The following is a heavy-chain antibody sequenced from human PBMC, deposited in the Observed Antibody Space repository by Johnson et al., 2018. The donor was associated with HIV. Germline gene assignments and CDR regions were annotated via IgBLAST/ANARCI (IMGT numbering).Heavy chain of an antibody. Sequence: VQLVESGGGVVQPGRSLRLSCAASGFTFSSYAMHWVRQAPGKGLEWVAVISYDGSNKYYADSVKGRFTISRDNSKNTLYLQMNSLRTEDTAVYYCARDSRYNNYGGGSVGAFDIWGQGTMVTVSS. CDR3: ARDSRYNNYGGGSVGAFDI. CDR2: ISYDGSNK. CDR1: GFTFSSYA. J-gene: IGHJ3*02. D-gene: IGHD4-11*01. V-gene: IGHV3-30-3*01.